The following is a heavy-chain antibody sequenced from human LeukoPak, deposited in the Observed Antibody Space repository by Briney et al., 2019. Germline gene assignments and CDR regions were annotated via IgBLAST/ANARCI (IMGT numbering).Heavy chain of an antibody. V-gene: IGHV1-18*01. D-gene: IGHD3-3*01. CDR3: ARDGSITIFGVVITSADY. J-gene: IGHJ4*02. Sequence: GASVKVSCKASGYTFTGYGISWVRQAPGQGLEWMGWISAYNGNTNYAQKLQGRVTMTTDTSTSTAYMELRSLRSDDTAVYYCARDGSITIFGVVITSADYWGQETLVTVSS. CDR1: GYTFTGYG. CDR2: ISAYNGNT.